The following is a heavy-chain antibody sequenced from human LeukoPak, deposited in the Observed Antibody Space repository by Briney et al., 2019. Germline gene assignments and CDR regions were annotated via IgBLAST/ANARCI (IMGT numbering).Heavy chain of an antibody. Sequence: GGSLRLSCAASGFTFSSFTMHWVRQAPGKGPEWVASIKKDGSQKYYVDSVKGRFTISRDNAQDSLYLQMSSLRVEDTAIYSCARVGWELLNLHFDPWGQGTLVTVSS. J-gene: IGHJ5*02. V-gene: IGHV3-7*03. CDR3: ARVGWELLNLHFDP. D-gene: IGHD1-26*01. CDR2: IKKDGSQK. CDR1: GFTFSSFT.